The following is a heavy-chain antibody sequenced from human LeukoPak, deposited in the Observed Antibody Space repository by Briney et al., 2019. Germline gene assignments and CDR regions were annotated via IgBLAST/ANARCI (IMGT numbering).Heavy chain of an antibody. J-gene: IGHJ5*02. V-gene: IGHV1-69*06. CDR3: ARWAGMNDNWFDP. D-gene: IGHD6-19*01. CDR2: IIPIFGTA. Sequence: SVKVSCKASGGTFSSYAISWVRQAPGQGLEWMGGIIPIFGTANYAQKFQGRVTIAADKSTSTAYMELSSLRSEDTAVYYCARWAGMNDNWFDPWGQGTLVTVSS. CDR1: GGTFSSYA.